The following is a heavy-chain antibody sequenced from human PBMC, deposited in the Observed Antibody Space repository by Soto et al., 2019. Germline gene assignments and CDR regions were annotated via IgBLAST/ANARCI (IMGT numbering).Heavy chain of an antibody. CDR1: GETFTDYY. V-gene: IGHV1-46*01. Sequence: QVQLVQSGAEVKKPGSSVKVSCKASGETFTDYYIHWVRQAPGQGLEWMGTVNPSGGHTTYAQHFLGRMTMTRDTSTSTLYMELTSLTSEDTAVYYCARGGHVVVVTAALDYMGQGTLATLPS. CDR3: ARGGHVVVVTAALDY. J-gene: IGHJ4*02. CDR2: VNPSGGHT. D-gene: IGHD2-21*02.